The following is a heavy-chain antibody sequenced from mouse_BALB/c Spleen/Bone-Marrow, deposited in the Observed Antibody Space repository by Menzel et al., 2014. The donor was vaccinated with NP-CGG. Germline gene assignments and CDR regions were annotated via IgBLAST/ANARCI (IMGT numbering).Heavy chain of an antibody. J-gene: IGHJ2*01. CDR2: INPYNGGT. D-gene: IGHD2-4*01. Sequence: EVKVVESGPELAKPGVSMKISCKASGYSFTGYTMNWVKQSHGKNLEWIGLINPYNGGTRYNQKFKGKATLTVDKSSSTAYMELLSLTSEDSAVYYCAKGDYDDYWGQGTTLTVSS. CDR1: GYSFTGYT. V-gene: IGHV1-26*01. CDR3: AKGDYDDY.